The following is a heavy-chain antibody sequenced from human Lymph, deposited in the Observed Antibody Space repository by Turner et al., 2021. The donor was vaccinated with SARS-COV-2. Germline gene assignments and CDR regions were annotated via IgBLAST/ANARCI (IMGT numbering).Heavy chain of an antibody. V-gene: IGHV1-69*10. D-gene: IGHD3-10*01. CDR1: GGTFSSYA. Sequence: QVQLVQSGAEVKKPGSSVKVSCKASGGTFSSYAISWVRQAPGQGLEWMGGIIPSLRIATSAQKFQGRVTITANKSTSTAYMELSSLRSEDTAVFYCARVVGGFGELGYYYYYGMDVWGQGTTVTVSS. CDR2: IIPSLRIA. J-gene: IGHJ6*02. CDR3: ARVVGGFGELGYYYYYGMDV.